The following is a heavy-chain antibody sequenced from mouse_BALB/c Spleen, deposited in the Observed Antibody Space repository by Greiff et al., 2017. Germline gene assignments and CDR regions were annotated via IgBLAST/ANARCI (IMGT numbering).Heavy chain of an antibody. V-gene: IGHV1-54*03. CDR2: INPGSGGT. D-gene: IGHD3-3*01. CDR3: ARGGPEAMDY. Sequence: VMLVESGAELVRPGTSVKVSCKASGYAFTNYLIEWVKQRPGQGLEWIGVINPGSGGTNYNEKFKGKATLTADKSSSTAYMQLSSLTSDDSAVYFCARGGPEAMDYWGQGTSVTVSS. J-gene: IGHJ4*01. CDR1: GYAFTNYL.